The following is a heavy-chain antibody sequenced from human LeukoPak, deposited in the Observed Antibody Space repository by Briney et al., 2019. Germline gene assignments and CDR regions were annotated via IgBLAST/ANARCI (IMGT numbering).Heavy chain of an antibody. CDR3: AREQTFGEFDS. D-gene: IGHD3-10*01. CDR1: GFTFSGYV. J-gene: IGHJ4*02. V-gene: IGHV3-48*03. CDR2: ISSGGETI. Sequence: GGSLRLSCAASGFTFSGYVMNWVRQAPGKGLEWLSYISSGGETIYYTDSVRGRFTTSRDNAKNSLFLQMNSLRAEDTAVYYCAREQTFGEFDSWGQGTLVTVSS.